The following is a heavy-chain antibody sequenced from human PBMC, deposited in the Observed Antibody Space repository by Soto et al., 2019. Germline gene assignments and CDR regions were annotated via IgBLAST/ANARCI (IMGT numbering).Heavy chain of an antibody. CDR2: ISGSGGST. Sequence: EVQLLGSGGGMVQPGRSLRLSCAASGFTFSSYAMSWVRQAPGKGLEWVSAISGSGGSTYYADAVKGRFTISRDNSKNKLYLQMNSLRAEDTAVYYCAKAEMGTANPVYDYWGQGTLVTVSS. CDR1: GFTFSSYA. CDR3: AKAEMGTANPVYDY. J-gene: IGHJ4*02. D-gene: IGHD1-1*01. V-gene: IGHV3-23*01.